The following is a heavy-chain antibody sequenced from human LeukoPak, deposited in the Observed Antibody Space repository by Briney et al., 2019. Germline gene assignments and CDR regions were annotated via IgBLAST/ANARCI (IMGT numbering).Heavy chain of an antibody. Sequence: QPGGSLRLSCAASGFTFSSYAMHWVRQAPGKGLEWVAVISYDGSNKYYADSVKGRFTISRDNSKNTLYLQMNSLRAEGTAVYYCARGTPGYWGQGTLVTVSS. CDR1: GFTFSSYA. CDR2: ISYDGSNK. J-gene: IGHJ4*02. D-gene: IGHD1-1*01. V-gene: IGHV3-30*04. CDR3: ARGTPGY.